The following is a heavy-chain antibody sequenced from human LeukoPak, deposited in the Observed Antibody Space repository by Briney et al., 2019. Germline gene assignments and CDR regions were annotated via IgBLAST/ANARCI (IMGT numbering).Heavy chain of an antibody. J-gene: IGHJ4*02. V-gene: IGHV3-21*01. CDR1: GFTFSSYS. D-gene: IGHD6-13*01. CDR3: ARDSPFIAAAGTEGFDY. Sequence: GGSLRLSCAASGFTFSSYSMNWVRQAPGKGLEWVSSISSSSSYIYYADSVKGRFTISRDNAKNSLYLQMNSLRAEDTAVYYCARDSPFIAAAGTEGFDYWGQGTLVTVSS. CDR2: ISSSSSYI.